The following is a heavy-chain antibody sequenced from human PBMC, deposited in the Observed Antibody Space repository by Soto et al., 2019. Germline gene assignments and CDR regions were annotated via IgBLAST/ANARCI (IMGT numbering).Heavy chain of an antibody. J-gene: IGHJ4*02. V-gene: IGHV3-23*01. CDR3: AKGQTDVTLFDY. CDR2: ISGRGVDT. D-gene: IGHD2-21*02. Sequence: SCATSGFTFSSYAMIWARQAPGKGLEWVSSISGRGVDTLYADSVKGRFTISRDNSRNTLYLQVNSLRAEDTAVYYCAKGQTDVTLFDYWGQGTLVTVSS. CDR1: GFTFSSYA.